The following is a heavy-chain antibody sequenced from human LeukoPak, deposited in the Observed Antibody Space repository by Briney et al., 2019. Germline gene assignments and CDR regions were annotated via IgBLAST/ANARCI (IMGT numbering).Heavy chain of an antibody. CDR3: ARHAPTWLPLDY. CDR1: GGSISSYY. CDR2: IYYSGST. V-gene: IGHV4-59*08. Sequence: SETLSLTCTVSGGSISSYYWTWIRQPPGKGLEWIGYIYYSGSTNYNPSLKSRVTISVDTSKNQFSLKLSSVTAADTAVYYCARHAPTWLPLDYWGQGTLVTVSS. D-gene: IGHD3-22*01. J-gene: IGHJ4*02.